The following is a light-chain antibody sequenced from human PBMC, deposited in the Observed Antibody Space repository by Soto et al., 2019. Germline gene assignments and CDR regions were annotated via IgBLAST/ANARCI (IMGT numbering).Light chain of an antibody. CDR3: QQYGNPPPNA. V-gene: IGKV3-20*01. CDR1: QSVGSSY. CDR2: GAS. J-gene: IGKJ2*01. Sequence: EIVLTQSPGTLSLSPGERATLSCRASQSVGSSYLAWYQQKPGQAPRVLIHGASSRATGIPDRFSGSGSGTDFTLTISRLEPEDFALYFCQQYGNPPPNAFGQGTKVEIK.